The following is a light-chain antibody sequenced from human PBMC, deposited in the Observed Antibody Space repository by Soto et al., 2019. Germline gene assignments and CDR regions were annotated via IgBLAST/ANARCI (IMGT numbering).Light chain of an antibody. J-gene: IGLJ3*02. CDR2: LNSDGSH. Sequence: QPVLTQSPSASASLGASVKLTCTLSSGHSNYAIAWHQQQPEEGPRYLMKLNSDGSHTKGDGIPDRFSGSSSGPERYLTISSVQSEDEADYYCQPWGTGIQVFGGGTKVTVL. CDR3: QPWGTGIQV. V-gene: IGLV4-69*01. CDR1: SGHSNYA.